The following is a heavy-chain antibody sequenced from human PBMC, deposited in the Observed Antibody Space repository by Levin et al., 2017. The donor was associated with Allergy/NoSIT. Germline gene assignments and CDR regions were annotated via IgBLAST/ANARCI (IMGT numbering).Heavy chain of an antibody. J-gene: IGHJ4*02. V-gene: IGHV3-74*01. CDR1: GFTFSSYW. CDR2: INTDGSST. CDR3: ARDPVEWELPQDY. D-gene: IGHD1-26*01. Sequence: GGSLRLSCEASGFTFSSYWMHWVRRAPGKGLVWVSLINTDGSSTNYADSVKGRFTISRDNAKNTLYLQMNSLRAEDTAVYYCARDPVEWELPQDYWGQGTLVTVSS.